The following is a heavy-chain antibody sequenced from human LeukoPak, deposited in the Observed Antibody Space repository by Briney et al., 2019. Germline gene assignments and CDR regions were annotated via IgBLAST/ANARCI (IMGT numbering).Heavy chain of an antibody. V-gene: IGHV2-5*02. J-gene: IGHJ5*02. CDR1: GFSLSTSGVG. CDR3: AHRRADYGSGSYHNWFDP. D-gene: IGHD3-10*01. Sequence: SGPTLVKPTQTLTLTCTFSGFSLSTSGVGVGWIRQPPGKALEWLAVIYWDDDKRYRPSLKSRLTITKDTSKNQVVLTMTNMDPVDTATYYCAHRRADYGSGSYHNWFDPWGQGTLVTVSS. CDR2: IYWDDDK.